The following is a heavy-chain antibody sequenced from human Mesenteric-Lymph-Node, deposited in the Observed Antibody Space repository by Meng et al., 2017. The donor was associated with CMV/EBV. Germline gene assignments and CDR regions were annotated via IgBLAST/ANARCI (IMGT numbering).Heavy chain of an antibody. CDR3: ARTRSDSLEWLFDH. Sequence: GGSLRLSCAASGFTFSSYSMNWVRQAPGKGLEWVSSISSSSSYIYYADSVKGRFTISRDNAKNSLYLQMNSLRVEDTAVYYCARTRSDSLEWLFDHWGQGTLVTVSS. V-gene: IGHV3-21*01. CDR2: ISSSSSYI. D-gene: IGHD3-3*01. J-gene: IGHJ5*02. CDR1: GFTFSSYS.